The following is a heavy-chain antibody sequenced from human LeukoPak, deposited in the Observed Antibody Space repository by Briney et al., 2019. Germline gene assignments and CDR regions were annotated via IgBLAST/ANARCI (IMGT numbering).Heavy chain of an antibody. CDR1: GFTFSTYG. D-gene: IGHD2-2*01. J-gene: IGHJ3*02. Sequence: GGSLRLSCAVSGFTFSTYGMHWVRQAPGKGLEWVAVISSDGSNTYHTGSVKGRFTTSRDNSRNTLYLQLNSLRAEDTAIYYCAVDCSSPSCYGQSAFDIWGQGTTVTVSS. V-gene: IGHV3-30*03. CDR3: AVDCSSPSCYGQSAFDI. CDR2: ISSDGSNT.